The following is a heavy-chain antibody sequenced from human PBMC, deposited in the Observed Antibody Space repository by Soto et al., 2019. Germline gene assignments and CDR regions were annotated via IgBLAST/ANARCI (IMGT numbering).Heavy chain of an antibody. J-gene: IGHJ5*02. Sequence: EVQLVESGGGLVQPGGSLRLSCAASGFTVSINYMSWVRQTPGRGLEWVSIIYSGGGTYYADSVKGRFTISRHNSKNTLFLQMDSLRVEDMAVYYCANSDYYYVFNSWGQGTLVTVSS. CDR1: GFTVSINY. CDR2: IYSGGGT. D-gene: IGHD3-22*01. V-gene: IGHV3-53*04. CDR3: ANSDYYYVFNS.